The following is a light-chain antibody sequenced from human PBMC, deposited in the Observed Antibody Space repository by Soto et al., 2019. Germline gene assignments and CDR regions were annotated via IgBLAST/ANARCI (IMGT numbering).Light chain of an antibody. CDR3: QQYGSSQLT. J-gene: IGKJ4*01. V-gene: IGKV3-20*01. Sequence: IVLTQSPGTLCLSPGERATLSCRASQSVSSSYLAWYQQKPGQAPRLLIYGASSRATGIPDRFSGSGSGTDFTLIISRLEPEDFEVYYCQQYGSSQLTVGGGTKVEIK. CDR2: GAS. CDR1: QSVSSSY.